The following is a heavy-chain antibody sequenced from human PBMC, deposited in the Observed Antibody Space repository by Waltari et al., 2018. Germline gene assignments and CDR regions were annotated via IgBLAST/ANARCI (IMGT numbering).Heavy chain of an antibody. Sequence: TVSGGSISSYYWSWIRQPPGKGLEWIGYIYYSGSTNYNPSLKSRVTISVDTSKNQFSLKLSSVTAADTAVYYCARVAQNWNYGEYYFDYWGQGTLVTVSS. CDR3: ARVAQNWNYGEYYFDY. CDR2: IYYSGST. D-gene: IGHD1-7*01. J-gene: IGHJ4*02. CDR1: GGSISSYY. V-gene: IGHV4-59*01.